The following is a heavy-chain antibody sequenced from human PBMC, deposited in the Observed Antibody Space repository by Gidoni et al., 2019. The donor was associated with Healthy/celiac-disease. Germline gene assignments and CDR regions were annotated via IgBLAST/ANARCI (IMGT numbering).Heavy chain of an antibody. Sequence: RTDGGTTDYAAPVKGRVNISRDDSKNTLYLQMNSLKTEDTAVYYRTRDAYSSSWTATRGYYYYMDFWGKGPTVTVSS. CDR3: TRDAYSSSWTATRGYYYYMDF. V-gene: IGHV3-15*01. CDR2: RTDGGTT. J-gene: IGHJ6*03. D-gene: IGHD6-13*01.